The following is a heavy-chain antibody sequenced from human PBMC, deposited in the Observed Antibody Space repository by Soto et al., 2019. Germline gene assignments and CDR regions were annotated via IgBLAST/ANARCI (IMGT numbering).Heavy chain of an antibody. V-gene: IGHV1-8*01. Sequence: GASVKVSCKASGYTFTSYDINWVRQATGQGLEWMGWMNPNSGNTGYAQKFQGRVTMTRNTSISTAYMELSSLRSEDTAVYYCAKGAVAGMMRPDHTFDDAFDIWGQGTMVTVSS. J-gene: IGHJ3*02. CDR3: AKGAVAGMMRPDHTFDDAFDI. CDR1: GYTFTSYD. D-gene: IGHD6-19*01. CDR2: MNPNSGNT.